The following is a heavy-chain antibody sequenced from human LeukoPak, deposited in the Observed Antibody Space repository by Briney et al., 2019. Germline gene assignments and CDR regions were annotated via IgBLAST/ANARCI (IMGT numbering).Heavy chain of an antibody. J-gene: IGHJ4*02. D-gene: IGHD3-16*01. V-gene: IGHV3-73*01. Sequence: GGSLKLSCAASGFTFYDSAIHWVRQAPGKGLEWLGRIKSKLFNSETAYVESVKGRFTIYKDDSKNMAFLAMNNLKTDDTALYYCFRYEETSGRFGDSWGQGALVTVSS. CDR3: FRYEETSGRFGDS. CDR2: IKSKLFNSET. CDR1: GFTFYDSA.